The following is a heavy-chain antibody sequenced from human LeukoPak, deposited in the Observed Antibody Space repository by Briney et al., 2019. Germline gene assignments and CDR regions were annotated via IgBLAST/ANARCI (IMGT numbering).Heavy chain of an antibody. CDR2: IYYSGST. CDR1: GGSISSGGYY. D-gene: IGHD2-21*01. V-gene: IGHV4-61*08. CDR3: ARDQDDWDAFDI. J-gene: IGHJ3*02. Sequence: SQTLSLTCTVSGGSISSGGYYWSWIRQPPGKGLEWIGYIYYSGSTNYNPSLKSRVTISVDTSKNQFSLKLSSVTAADTAVYYCARDQDDWDAFDIWGQGTMVTVSS.